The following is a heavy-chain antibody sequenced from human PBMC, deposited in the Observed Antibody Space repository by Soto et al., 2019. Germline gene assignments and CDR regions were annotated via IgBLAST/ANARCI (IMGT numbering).Heavy chain of an antibody. CDR2: INHSGST. J-gene: IGHJ4*02. V-gene: IGHV4-34*01. CDR1: SGSFSDYY. D-gene: IGHD1-26*01. CDR3: ARCRWGDY. Sequence: QVQLQQWGAGLLKPSETLSLTCAVYSGSFSDYYWSWIRQPPGKGLEWIGEINHSGSTSYNPSLKSRVTISVDTSKSQFSLKLTSVTAADTAVEYCARCRWGDYWGQGTLVTVSS.